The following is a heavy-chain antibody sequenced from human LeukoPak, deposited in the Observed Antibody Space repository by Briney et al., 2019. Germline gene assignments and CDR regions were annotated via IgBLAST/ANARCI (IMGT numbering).Heavy chain of an antibody. CDR3: ATLGYGDYTSGDY. J-gene: IGHJ4*02. V-gene: IGHV4-39*01. Sequence: KASETLSLTCTVSGDSISSTNYYWGWIRQPPGKGLEWIGSIYYSGSTYYNPSLKSRVTISVDTSKKQFSLRLSSVTAADTAVYYCATLGYGDYTSGDYWSQGTLVTVSS. CDR2: IYYSGST. D-gene: IGHD4-17*01. CDR1: GDSISSTNYY.